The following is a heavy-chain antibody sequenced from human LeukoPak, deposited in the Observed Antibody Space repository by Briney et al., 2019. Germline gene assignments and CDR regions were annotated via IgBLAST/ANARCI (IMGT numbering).Heavy chain of an antibody. CDR2: FSPDGIRT. V-gene: IGHV3-74*03. Sequence: PGGSLRLSCEASGFTFSGDWMHWVRQAPGKGLVWVARFSPDGIRTKYADAVKGRFTVSLDSAKNTLFLQMNSLRVDDTAIYYCASWGTTFQPTYKPFELWGQGNLVIVSP. J-gene: IGHJ4*02. CDR1: GFTFSGDW. D-gene: IGHD2-2*01. CDR3: ASWGTTFQPTYKPFEL.